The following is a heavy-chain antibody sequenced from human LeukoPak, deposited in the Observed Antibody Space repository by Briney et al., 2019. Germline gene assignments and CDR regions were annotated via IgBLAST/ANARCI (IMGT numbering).Heavy chain of an antibody. J-gene: IGHJ4*02. D-gene: IGHD3-22*01. CDR3: ARVSMVVVVEFDY. CDR1: GYTFTGYY. CDR2: INPNSGGT. Sequence: GASVKVSCKASGYTFTGYYMHWVRPAPGQGLEWMGWINPNSGGTNYAQKFQGRVTMTRDTSISTAYIELSRLRSDDTAVYYCARVSMVVVVEFDYWGQGTLVTVSS. V-gene: IGHV1-2*02.